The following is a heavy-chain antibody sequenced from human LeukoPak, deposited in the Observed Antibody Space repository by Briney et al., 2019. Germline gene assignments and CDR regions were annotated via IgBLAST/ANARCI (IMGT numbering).Heavy chain of an antibody. CDR3: ARDLVTTGDY. CDR2: ISYDGSNK. V-gene: IGHV3-30-3*01. CDR1: GFTFSSYA. Sequence: GGSLRLSCAASGFTFSSYAMHWVRQAPGKGLERVAVISYDGSNKYYADSVKGRFTISRDNSKNTLYLQMNSLRAEDTAVYYCARDLVTTGDYWGQGTLVTVSS. J-gene: IGHJ4*02. D-gene: IGHD4-11*01.